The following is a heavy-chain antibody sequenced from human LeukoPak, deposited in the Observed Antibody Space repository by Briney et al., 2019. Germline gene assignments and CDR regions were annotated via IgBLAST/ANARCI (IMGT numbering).Heavy chain of an antibody. V-gene: IGHV1-69*01. Sequence: SVKVSCKASGGTFSSYAISWVRQAPGQGLEWMGGIIPIFGTANYAQKFRGRVTITADESTSTAYMELSSLRSEDTAVYYCARLGGATQNFDYWGQGTLVTVSS. CDR3: ARLGGATQNFDY. CDR2: IIPIFGTA. J-gene: IGHJ4*02. D-gene: IGHD1-26*01. CDR1: GGTFSSYA.